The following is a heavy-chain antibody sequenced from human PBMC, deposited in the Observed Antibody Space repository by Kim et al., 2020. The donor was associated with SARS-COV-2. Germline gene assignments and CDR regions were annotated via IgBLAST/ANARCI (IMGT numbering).Heavy chain of an antibody. CDR1: GASIGSSY. D-gene: IGHD4-17*01. V-gene: IGHV4-59*13. Sequence: SETLSLTCAVSGASIGSSYWAWIRQSPGKGLEWIGYLFYSGSTIYNASLKSRLAISVDTSRSELSLKLTSVTPADTAFYYCARVAAGTRLDYWGQGILVT. CDR3: ARVAAGTRLDY. CDR2: LFYSGST. J-gene: IGHJ4*02.